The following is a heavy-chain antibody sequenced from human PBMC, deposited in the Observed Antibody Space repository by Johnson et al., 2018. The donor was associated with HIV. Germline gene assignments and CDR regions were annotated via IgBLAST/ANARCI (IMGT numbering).Heavy chain of an antibody. V-gene: IGHV3-30*03. Sequence: QMQLVESGGGVVQPGRSLRLSCAASGFTFSSYGMHWVRQAPGKGLEWVAVISYDGSNKYYADSVKGRFTISRDNSKNTLYLQMNSLRAEDTAVYYCARGKLPAALRRGDAFDIWGQGTMVTVSS. CDR3: ARGKLPAALRRGDAFDI. D-gene: IGHD2-2*01. CDR1: GFTFSSYG. J-gene: IGHJ3*02. CDR2: ISYDGSNK.